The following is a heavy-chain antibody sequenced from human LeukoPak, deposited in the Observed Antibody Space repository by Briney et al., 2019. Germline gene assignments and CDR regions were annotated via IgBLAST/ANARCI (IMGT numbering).Heavy chain of an antibody. CDR2: ISGSGGST. V-gene: IGHV3-23*01. CDR1: GFTFSSYA. D-gene: IGHD3-10*01. J-gene: IGHJ4*02. Sequence: AGGSLRLSCAASGFTFSSYAMSWVRQAPGKGLEWVSAISGSGGSTYYADSVKGRFTISRDNSKNTLYLQMNSLRAEDTAVYYCAKGRGVVQGVISLRYFDYWGQGTLVTVSS. CDR3: AKGRGVVQGVISLRYFDY.